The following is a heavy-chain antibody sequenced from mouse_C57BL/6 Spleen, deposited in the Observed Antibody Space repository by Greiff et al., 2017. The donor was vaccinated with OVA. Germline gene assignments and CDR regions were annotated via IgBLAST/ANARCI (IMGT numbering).Heavy chain of an antibody. J-gene: IGHJ3*01. Sequence: EVQVVESGGDLVKPGGSLKLSCAASGFTFSSYGMSWVRQTPDKRLEWVATISSGGSYTYYPDSVKGRFTISRDNAKNTLYLQMSSLKSEDTAMYYCARHKDYGSSYTTWFAYWGQGTLVTVSA. V-gene: IGHV5-6*01. CDR2: ISSGGSYT. CDR1: GFTFSSYG. D-gene: IGHD1-1*01. CDR3: ARHKDYGSSYTTWFAY.